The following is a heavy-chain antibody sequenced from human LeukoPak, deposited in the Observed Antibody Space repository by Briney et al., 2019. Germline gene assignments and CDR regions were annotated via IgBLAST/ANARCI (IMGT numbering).Heavy chain of an antibody. V-gene: IGHV1-69*13. CDR2: IIPILGTT. J-gene: IGHJ3*01. Sequence: SVKVSCKASGDTFSSYAISWLRQAPGQGLEWMGGIIPILGTTNYAQKFQGRVTITANESTSTLYMELRSLRSEDTAIYYCARDDYYDSSAYRENPFDVWGQGTMVTVSS. CDR3: ARDDYYDSSAYRENPFDV. CDR1: GDTFSSYA. D-gene: IGHD3-22*01.